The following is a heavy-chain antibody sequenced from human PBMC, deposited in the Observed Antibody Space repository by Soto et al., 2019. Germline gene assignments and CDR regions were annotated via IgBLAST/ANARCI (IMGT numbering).Heavy chain of an antibody. CDR3: ARDMTTVTRGTYCGMDF. V-gene: IGHV1-46*01. CDR2: INPSGGST. Sequence: ASVKVSCKASGYTFTSYYMHWVRQAPGQGLEWMGIINPSGGSTSYAQKFQGRVTMTRDTSTSTVYMELSSLRSEDTAVYYCARDMTTVTRGTYCGMDFWGQGTRGTVSS. D-gene: IGHD4-17*01. CDR1: GYTFTSYY. J-gene: IGHJ6*02.